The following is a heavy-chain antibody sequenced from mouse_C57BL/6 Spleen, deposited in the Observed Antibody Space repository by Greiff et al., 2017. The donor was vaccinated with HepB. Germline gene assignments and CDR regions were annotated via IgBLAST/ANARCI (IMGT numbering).Heavy chain of an antibody. CDR3: ARDGRLFAY. CDR1: GFTFSSYA. CDR2: ISDGGSYT. V-gene: IGHV5-4*01. Sequence: EVKLVESGGGLAKPGGSLKLSCAASGFTFSSYAMSWVRQTPEKRLEWVATISDGGSYTYYPDNVKGRFTISRDNAKNNLYLQMSHLKSEDTAMYYCARDGRLFAYWGQGTLVTVSA. J-gene: IGHJ3*01. D-gene: IGHD4-1*01.